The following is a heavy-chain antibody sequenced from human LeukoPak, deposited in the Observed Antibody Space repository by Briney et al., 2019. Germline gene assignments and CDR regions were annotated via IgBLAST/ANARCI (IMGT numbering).Heavy chain of an antibody. D-gene: IGHD5-24*01. V-gene: IGHV3-23*01. CDR1: GGTFSSYA. Sequence: SCKASGGTFSSYAMSWVRQAPGKGLEWVSAISGSGGSIYYADSVKGRFTISRDNSKNTLCLQMNSLRAEDTAVYYCALETPARDGYDYWGQGTLVTVSS. J-gene: IGHJ4*02. CDR3: ALETPARDGYDY. CDR2: ISGSGGSI.